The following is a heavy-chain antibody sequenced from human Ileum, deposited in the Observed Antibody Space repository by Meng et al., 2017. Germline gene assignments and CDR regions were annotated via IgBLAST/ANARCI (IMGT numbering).Heavy chain of an antibody. V-gene: IGHV4-61*01. CDR3: ARFYGSGTFEVHDY. Sequence: QVQLQESGPGLVMPSETLSLTCNVSGGSVSSASYDWSWIRQPPGKGLEWIGLIHYSGSRNYNPSLKSRVTMSVDTSKNQVSLRLTSVTAADTAVYYCARFYGSGTFEVHDYWGQGTLVTVSS. D-gene: IGHD3-10*01. CDR2: IHYSGSR. CDR1: GGSVSSASYD. J-gene: IGHJ4*02.